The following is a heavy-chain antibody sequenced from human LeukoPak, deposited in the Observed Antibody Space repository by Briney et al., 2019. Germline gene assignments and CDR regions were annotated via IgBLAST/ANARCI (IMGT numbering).Heavy chain of an antibody. CDR1: GFTFSSYE. D-gene: IGHD5-18*01. CDR2: ISSSGSTI. V-gene: IGHV3-48*03. J-gene: IGHJ4*02. CDR3: ARGGARDQSWILLWLADY. Sequence: GGSLRLSCAASGFTFSSYEMNWVRQAPGKGLEWVSYISSSGSTIYYADSVKGRFTISRDNAKNSLYLQMNSLRAEDTAVYYCARGGARDQSWILLWLADYWGQGTLVTVSS.